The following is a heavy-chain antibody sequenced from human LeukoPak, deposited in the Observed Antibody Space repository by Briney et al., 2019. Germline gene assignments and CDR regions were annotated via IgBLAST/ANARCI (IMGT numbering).Heavy chain of an antibody. J-gene: IGHJ4*02. CDR3: ARGARAGYTLEPFDY. V-gene: IGHV4-59*08. CDR1: GGSMSSYY. Sequence: PSETLSLTCTVSGGSMSSYYWSWIRQPPGKGLEWIGYIYYSGSTKYNPSLKSRVTISVDTSKNQFSLKLSSVTAADTAVYYCARGARAGYTLEPFDYWGQGTLVTVSS. CDR2: IYYSGST. D-gene: IGHD5-24*01.